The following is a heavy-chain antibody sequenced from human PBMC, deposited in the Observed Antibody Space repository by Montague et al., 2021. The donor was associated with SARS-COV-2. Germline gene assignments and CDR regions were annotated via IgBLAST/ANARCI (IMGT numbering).Heavy chain of an antibody. D-gene: IGHD4-17*01. CDR2: TFYRSQWHT. Sequence: CAISGDSVAIDTAAWHWIRQSPASDLHRLGRTFYRSQWHTDSAASVRSRISFSGDISKNQFSLHLNSVTPEDTAIYYCARDGDYGGTWYSFLQNWGQGTLVIVSS. V-gene: IGHV6-1*01. J-gene: IGHJ1*01. CDR3: ARDGDYGGTWYSFLQN. CDR1: GDSVAIDTAA.